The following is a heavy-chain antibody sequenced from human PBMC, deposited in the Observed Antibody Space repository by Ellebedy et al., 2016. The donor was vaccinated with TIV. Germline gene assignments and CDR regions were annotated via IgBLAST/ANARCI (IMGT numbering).Heavy chain of an antibody. Sequence: SETLSLTXTVSGGSISSYYWSWIRQPPGKGLEWIGYIYYSGSTNYNPSLKSRVTISVDTSKNQFSLKLSSVTAADTAVYYCARVDYYDSSGYEIFDYWGQGTLVTVSS. V-gene: IGHV4-59*01. CDR3: ARVDYYDSSGYEIFDY. CDR1: GGSISSYY. D-gene: IGHD3-22*01. J-gene: IGHJ4*02. CDR2: IYYSGST.